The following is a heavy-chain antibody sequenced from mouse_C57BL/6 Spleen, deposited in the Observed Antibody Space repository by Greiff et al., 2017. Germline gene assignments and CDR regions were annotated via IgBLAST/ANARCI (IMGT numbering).Heavy chain of an antibody. V-gene: IGHV1-61*01. CDR2: IYPSDSET. Sequence: QVQLQQPGAELVRPGSSVKLSCKASGYTFTSYWMDWVKQRPGQGLEWIGNIYPSDSETHYNQKFKDKATLTVDKSSSTAYMQLSSVTSEDSAVYYCARGGDYDEAYWGQGTLVTVSA. D-gene: IGHD2-4*01. CDR1: GYTFTSYW. CDR3: ARGGDYDEAY. J-gene: IGHJ3*01.